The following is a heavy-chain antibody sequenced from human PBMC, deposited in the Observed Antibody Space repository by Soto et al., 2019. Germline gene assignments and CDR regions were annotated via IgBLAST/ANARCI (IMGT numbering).Heavy chain of an antibody. V-gene: IGHV3-33*01. CDR2: IWYDGSNK. CDR1: GFTFSSYG. CDR3: AREVHRLQSRKMIDY. Sequence: QVQLVESGGGVVQPGRSLRLSCAASGFTFSSYGMHWVRQAPGKGLEWVAVIWYDGSNKYYADSVKGRFTISRDNSKNTLYLQMNSLRAEDTAVYYCAREVHRLQSRKMIDYWGQGTLVTVSS. J-gene: IGHJ4*02. D-gene: IGHD5-12*01.